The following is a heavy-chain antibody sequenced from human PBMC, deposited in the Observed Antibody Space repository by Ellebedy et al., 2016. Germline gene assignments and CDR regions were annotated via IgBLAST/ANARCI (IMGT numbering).Heavy chain of an antibody. V-gene: IGHV4-30-2*01. Sequence: SETLSLTXAGSGGSISSGGYSWSWIRQPPGKGLEWIGYIYHSGSTYYNPSLKSRVTISVDRSKNQFSLKLSSVTAADTAVYYCASMVRGVINAFDIWGQGTMVTVSS. CDR2: IYHSGST. D-gene: IGHD3-10*01. CDR1: GGSISSGGYS. CDR3: ASMVRGVINAFDI. J-gene: IGHJ3*02.